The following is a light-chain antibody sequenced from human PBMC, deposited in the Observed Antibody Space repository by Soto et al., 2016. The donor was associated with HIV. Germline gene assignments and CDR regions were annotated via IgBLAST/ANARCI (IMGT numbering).Light chain of an antibody. CDR3: QQYYSDPFT. CDR1: QGITNS. V-gene: IGKV1-NL1*01. J-gene: IGKJ3*01. CDR2: AAS. Sequence: DIQMTQSPSSLSAFVRDRVTITCRASQGITNSLAWYQQKSGKAPKLLLYAASKLESGVPSRFSGSGSGTDYTLTISSLPPEDFATYSCQQYYSDPFTFGPGTKVDIK.